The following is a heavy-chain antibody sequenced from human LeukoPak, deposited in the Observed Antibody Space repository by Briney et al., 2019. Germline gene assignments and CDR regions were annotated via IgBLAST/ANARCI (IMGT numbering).Heavy chain of an antibody. CDR2: IYYSGST. V-gene: IGHV4-61*05. CDR1: GGSIGSSSYY. Sequence: PSETLSLTCTVSGGSIGSSSYYWGWIRQPPGKGLEYIGYIYYSGSTNYNPSLKSRVTISVDTSKNQFSLKLSSVTAADTAVYYCARVFYGSGSYSGWFDPWCQGTLVTVSS. J-gene: IGHJ5*02. CDR3: ARVFYGSGSYSGWFDP. D-gene: IGHD3-10*01.